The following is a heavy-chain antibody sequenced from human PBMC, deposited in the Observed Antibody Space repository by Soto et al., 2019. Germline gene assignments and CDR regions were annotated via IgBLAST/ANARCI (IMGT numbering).Heavy chain of an antibody. CDR2: ISGSGGST. J-gene: IGHJ5*02. CDR1: GFTFSSYA. V-gene: IGHV3-23*01. D-gene: IGHD2-2*01. Sequence: PVGSLRLSCAGSGFTFSSYAMSWVRQAPGKGLEWVSAISGSGGSTYYADSVKGRFTISRDNSKNTLYLQMNSLRAEDTAVYYCAKVQGIVVVPAAYNWFDPWGQGTLVTVS. CDR3: AKVQGIVVVPAAYNWFDP.